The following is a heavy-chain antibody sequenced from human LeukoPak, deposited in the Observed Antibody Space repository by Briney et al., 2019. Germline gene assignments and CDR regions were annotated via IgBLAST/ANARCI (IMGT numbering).Heavy chain of an antibody. D-gene: IGHD6-19*01. CDR1: GFTFSSYA. CDR2: ISSNGDGT. CDR3: ARVESSGSRAFDI. J-gene: IGHJ3*02. Sequence: GGSLRLSCAASGFTFSSYAMHWVRQAPGKGLEYVSAISSNGDGTFYANSVKGRFTISRDNSKNTLYLQMGSLRAEDMAVYYCARVESSGSRAFDIWGQGTMVTVSS. V-gene: IGHV3-64*01.